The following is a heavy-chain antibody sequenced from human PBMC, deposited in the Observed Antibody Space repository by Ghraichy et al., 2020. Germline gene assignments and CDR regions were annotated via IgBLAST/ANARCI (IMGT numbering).Heavy chain of an antibody. J-gene: IGHJ4*02. CDR1: GFTFSSYS. CDR3: ARISGTLALVDY. D-gene: IGHD3-10*01. V-gene: IGHV3-21*01. CDR2: ISSSSSYI. Sequence: GGSLRLSCVASGFTFSSYSMNWVRQAPGKGLEWVSSISSSSSYIYYADSVKGRFTISRDNAKNSLYLQMNSLRAEDTAVYYCARISGTLALVDYWGQGTLVTVSS.